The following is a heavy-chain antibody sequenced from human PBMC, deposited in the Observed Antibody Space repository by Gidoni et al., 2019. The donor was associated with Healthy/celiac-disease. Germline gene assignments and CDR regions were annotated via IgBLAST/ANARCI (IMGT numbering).Heavy chain of an antibody. D-gene: IGHD4-17*01. CDR1: GFTFSSYS. Sequence: EVQLVESGGGLVKPGGSLRLSCAASGFTFSSYSMNWVRQAPGKGLEWVSSISSSSSYIYYADSVKGRFTISRDNAKNSLYLQMNSLRAEDTAVYYCARETTTDYGEIRETFDYWGQGTLVTVSS. CDR3: ARETTTDYGEIRETFDY. J-gene: IGHJ4*02. CDR2: ISSSSSYI. V-gene: IGHV3-21*01.